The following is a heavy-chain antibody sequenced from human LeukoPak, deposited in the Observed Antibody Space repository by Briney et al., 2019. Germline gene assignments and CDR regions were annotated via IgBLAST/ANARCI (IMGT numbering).Heavy chain of an antibody. J-gene: IGHJ3*02. CDR3: ARTYYDFWSGFDAFDI. Sequence: ASVKVSCKASGYTFTSYDINWVRQATGQGLEWMEWMNPNSGNTGYAQKFQGRVTMTRNTSISTAYMELSSLRSEDTAVYYCARTYYDFWSGFDAFDIWGQGTMVTVSS. CDR1: GYTFTSYD. V-gene: IGHV1-8*01. D-gene: IGHD3-3*01. CDR2: MNPNSGNT.